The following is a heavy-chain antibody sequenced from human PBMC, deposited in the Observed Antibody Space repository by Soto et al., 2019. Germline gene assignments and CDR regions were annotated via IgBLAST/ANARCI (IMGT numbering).Heavy chain of an antibody. J-gene: IGHJ4*02. CDR2: AHHSGRT. CDR1: GGSMSSSNW. V-gene: IGHV4-4*02. Sequence: QVQLQESGPGLVKPSGTLSLTCTVSGGSMSSSNWGNWVRQSPGKGLEGIGEAHHSGRTNYNPSLKSRVTISVDKSKNHFSLKLSSVTAADTAVYYCARSEATGLDYWGQGTLVTVSS. D-gene: IGHD1-26*01. CDR3: ARSEATGLDY.